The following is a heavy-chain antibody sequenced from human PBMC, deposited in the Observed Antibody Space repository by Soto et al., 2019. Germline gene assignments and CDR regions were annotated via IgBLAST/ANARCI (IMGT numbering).Heavy chain of an antibody. CDR1: GFTFSSYS. J-gene: IGHJ6*02. Sequence: GGSLRLSCAASGFTFSSYSMNWVRQAPGKGLEWVSSISSSSSYIYYADSVKGRFTISRDNAKNSLYLQMNSLRAEDTAVDYCARDTELRFLEWTPYYYYGMDVWGQGTTVTVSS. D-gene: IGHD3-3*01. CDR3: ARDTELRFLEWTPYYYYGMDV. CDR2: ISSSSSYI. V-gene: IGHV3-21*01.